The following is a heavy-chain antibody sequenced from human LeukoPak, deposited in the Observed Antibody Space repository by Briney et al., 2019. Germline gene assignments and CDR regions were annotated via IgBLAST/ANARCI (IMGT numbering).Heavy chain of an antibody. CDR1: GGSFSGYY. J-gene: IGHJ6*04. V-gene: IGHV4-34*01. CDR3: ARGKLLWFGELLRYYYGMDV. D-gene: IGHD3-10*01. CDR2: INHSGST. Sequence: SETLSLTGAVYGGSFSGYYWSWIRQPPGKGLEWIGEINHSGSTNYNPSLKSRVTISVDTSKNQFSLKLSSVTAADTAVYYCARGKLLWFGELLRYYYGMDVWGKGTTVTVSS.